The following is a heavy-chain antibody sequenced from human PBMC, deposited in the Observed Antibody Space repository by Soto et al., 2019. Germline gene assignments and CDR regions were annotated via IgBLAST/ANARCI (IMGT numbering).Heavy chain of an antibody. CDR2: IIPIFGTA. Sequence: SVKVSCKASGGTFSSYAISWVRQAPGQGLEWMGGIIPIFGTANYAQKFQGRVTITADKSTSTAYMELSSLRSEDTAVYYCAREERPYDYGSKCGYWDQGTLLTLSS. CDR1: GGTFSSYA. D-gene: IGHD4-17*01. CDR3: AREERPYDYGSKCGY. V-gene: IGHV1-69*06. J-gene: IGHJ4*02.